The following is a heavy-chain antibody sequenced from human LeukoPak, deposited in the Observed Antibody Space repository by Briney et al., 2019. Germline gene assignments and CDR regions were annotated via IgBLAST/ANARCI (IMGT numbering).Heavy chain of an antibody. D-gene: IGHD6-19*01. CDR2: ISDSGSIT. J-gene: IGHJ4*02. CDR1: GFAFSSQA. Sequence: GGSLRLSCAASGFAFSSQAMGWVRQAPGKGLEWVSVISDSGSITYYADSVKGRFTISRDNSKNTLFLQMSSPRAEDTAVYYCAKDARRTSGWYFFDYWGRGTLVTVSS. CDR3: AKDARRTSGWYFFDY. V-gene: IGHV3-23*01.